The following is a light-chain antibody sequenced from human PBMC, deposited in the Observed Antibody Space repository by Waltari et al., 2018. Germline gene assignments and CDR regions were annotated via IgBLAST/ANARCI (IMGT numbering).Light chain of an antibody. CDR2: GAS. V-gene: IGKV3-20*01. CDR3: QQYATSRPT. Sequence: EIVLTQSPGTLSLSPGERATLSCRASQSVSSNYLAWYQQKAGQAPRLLIYGASSRASGSPDRFSGSGSGTDFALTISRLEPEDFAVYYCQQYATSRPTFGQGTKVEIK. J-gene: IGKJ1*01. CDR1: QSVSSNY.